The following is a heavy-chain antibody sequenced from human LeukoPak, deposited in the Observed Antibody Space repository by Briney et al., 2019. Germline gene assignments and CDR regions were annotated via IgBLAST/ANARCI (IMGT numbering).Heavy chain of an antibody. V-gene: IGHV4-38-2*02. CDR3: ARYYYDSRDYYSYYFDS. CDR2: VYHTGTT. CDR1: GHSISSGNY. J-gene: IGHJ4*02. D-gene: IGHD3-22*01. Sequence: SETLSLTCTVSGHSISSGNYWGWVRQPPGMGLEWLGSVYHTGTTYNNPSLKSRVTISIDTSKNVFSLKLTSVTDADTAVYYCARYYYDSRDYYSYYFDSWGPGTLVTVSS.